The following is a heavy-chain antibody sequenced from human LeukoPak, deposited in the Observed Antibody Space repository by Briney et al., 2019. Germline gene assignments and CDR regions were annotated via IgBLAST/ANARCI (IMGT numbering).Heavy chain of an antibody. Sequence: SETLSLTCAVSGDSISDYYWNWIRQPPGKGLEWIGSIYYSGSTYYNPSLKSRVTISVDTSKNQFSLKLSSVTAADTAVYYCARGMTTVTTFVDYWGQGTLVTVSS. J-gene: IGHJ4*02. CDR1: GDSISDYY. CDR2: IYYSGST. CDR3: ARGMTTVTTFVDY. V-gene: IGHV4-39*07. D-gene: IGHD4-17*01.